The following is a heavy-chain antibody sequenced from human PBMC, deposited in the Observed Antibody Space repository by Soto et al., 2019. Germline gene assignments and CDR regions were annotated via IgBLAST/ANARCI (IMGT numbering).Heavy chain of an antibody. D-gene: IGHD1-20*01. CDR3: ARLVRYNWNQNYYYGMDV. CDR1: GYSFTSYW. CDR2: IDPSDSYT. J-gene: IGHJ6*02. Sequence: PGESLKISCKGSGYSFTSYWISWVRQMPGKGLEWMGRIDPSDSYTNYSPSFQGHVTISADKSISTAYLQWSSLKASDTAMYYCARLVRYNWNQNYYYGMDVWGQGTTVTVSS. V-gene: IGHV5-10-1*01.